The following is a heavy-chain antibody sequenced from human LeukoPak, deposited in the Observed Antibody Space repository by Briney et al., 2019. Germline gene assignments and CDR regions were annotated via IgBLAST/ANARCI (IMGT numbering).Heavy chain of an antibody. D-gene: IGHD3-10*01. CDR2: IYTSGST. V-gene: IGHV4-61*02. Sequence: SETLSPTCTVSGGSISSGSYYWSWIRQPAGKGLEWIGRIYTSGSTNYNPSLKSRVTISVDTSKNQFSLKLSSVTAADTAVYYCAREVRGVIHEPFDYWGQGTLVTVSS. J-gene: IGHJ4*02. CDR1: GGSISSGSYY. CDR3: AREVRGVIHEPFDY.